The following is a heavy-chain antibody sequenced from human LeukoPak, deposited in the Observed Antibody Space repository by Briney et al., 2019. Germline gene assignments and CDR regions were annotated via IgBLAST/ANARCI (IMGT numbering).Heavy chain of an antibody. CDR2: ISSSSTYI. J-gene: IGHJ4*02. Sequence: PGGSLRLSCAASGFTFSSYSMNWVRQAPGKGLEWVSSISSSSTYIYYADSVRGRFTISRDNAKNSLYLQMNSLRAEDTAVYYCARDDYGGVDYWGQGTLVTVSS. CDR3: ARDDYGGVDY. CDR1: GFTFSSYS. V-gene: IGHV3-21*01. D-gene: IGHD4-17*01.